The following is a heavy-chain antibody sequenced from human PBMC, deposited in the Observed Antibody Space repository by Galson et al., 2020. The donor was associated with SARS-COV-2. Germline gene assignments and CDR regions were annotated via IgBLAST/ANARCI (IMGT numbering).Heavy chain of an antibody. CDR2: ISDDGSNQ. J-gene: IGHJ4*02. V-gene: IGHV3-30*09. D-gene: IGHD6-19*01. CDR1: GFTFRRYA. Sequence: GGSLRLSCTVSGFTFRRYAMHWARQAPGKGLEGVAFISDDGSNQYYADPVKGRFAISRDNSKDTVWLQMNSLRTEDTALYFCARDGADVTRGISVPGMPGYWGQGTRVSVSS. CDR3: ARDGADVTRGISVPGMPGY.